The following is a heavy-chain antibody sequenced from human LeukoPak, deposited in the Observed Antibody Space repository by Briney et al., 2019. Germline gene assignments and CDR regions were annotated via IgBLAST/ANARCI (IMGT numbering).Heavy chain of an antibody. D-gene: IGHD2-2*01. Sequence: GESLRLSCAASGFTFSSYSMNWVRQAPGKGLEWVSSISSSSSYIYYADSVKGRFTISRDNAKNSLYLQMNSLRAEDTAVYYCARGGTYQLLLGYWGQGTLVTVSS. CDR3: ARGGTYQLLLGY. CDR1: GFTFSSYS. V-gene: IGHV3-21*01. CDR2: ISSSSSYI. J-gene: IGHJ4*02.